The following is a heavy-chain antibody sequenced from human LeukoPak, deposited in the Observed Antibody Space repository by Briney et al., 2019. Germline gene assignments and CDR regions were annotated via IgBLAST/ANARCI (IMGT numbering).Heavy chain of an antibody. V-gene: IGHV3-21*05. D-gene: IGHD2-15*01. CDR3: ARDAVVVVAASGPGYYFDY. CDR2: ISSSSSYI. Sequence: GGSLRLSCAASGFTFSSYSMNWVRQAPGKGLEWVSYISSSSSYIYYADSVKGRFTISRDNAKNSLYLQMNSLRAEDTAVYYCARDAVVVVAASGPGYYFDYWGQGTLVTVSS. J-gene: IGHJ4*02. CDR1: GFTFSSYS.